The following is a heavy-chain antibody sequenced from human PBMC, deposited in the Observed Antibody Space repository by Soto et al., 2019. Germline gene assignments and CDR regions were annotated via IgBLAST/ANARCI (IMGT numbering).Heavy chain of an antibody. J-gene: IGHJ4*02. Sequence: QVQLVQSGAEVKKPGASVKVSCKASGYTFTSYYMHWVRQAPGQGLEWMGIINPSGGSTSYAQKFQGRVTMTRDTSTSTVYMELSSLRSEDTAVYYCERDLAAAGQFDYWGQGTLVTVSS. V-gene: IGHV1-46*01. D-gene: IGHD6-13*01. CDR2: INPSGGST. CDR3: ERDLAAAGQFDY. CDR1: GYTFTSYY.